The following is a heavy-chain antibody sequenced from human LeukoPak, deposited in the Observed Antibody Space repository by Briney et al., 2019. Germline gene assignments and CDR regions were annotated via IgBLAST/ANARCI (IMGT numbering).Heavy chain of an antibody. CDR1: GFSFSDYY. CDR2: ISSSYSSI. J-gene: IGHJ4*02. CDR3: ARDIGFGESYFDY. V-gene: IGHV3-11*04. Sequence: GGSLRLSCAASGFSFSDYYMSWIRQAPGKGLEWVSYISSSYSSIYYADSVKGRFTISRDNAKNSLYLQMNSLRAEDTAVYYCARDIGFGESYFDYWGQGTLVTVSS. D-gene: IGHD3-10*01.